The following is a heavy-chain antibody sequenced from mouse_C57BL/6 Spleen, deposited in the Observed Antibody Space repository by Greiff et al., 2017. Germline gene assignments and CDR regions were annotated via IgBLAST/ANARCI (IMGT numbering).Heavy chain of an antibody. J-gene: IGHJ4*01. V-gene: IGHV1-9*01. Sequence: QVQLQQSGAELMKPGASVKLSCKATGYTFTGYWIEWVKQRPGHGLEWIGEILPGSGSTNYNEKFKGKATLTADTSSNTAYMQLSSLTTEDSAIYYCARFYDYDAQYYYAMDYWGQGTSVTVSS. CDR2: ILPGSGST. CDR3: ARFYDYDAQYYYAMDY. D-gene: IGHD2-4*01. CDR1: GYTFTGYW.